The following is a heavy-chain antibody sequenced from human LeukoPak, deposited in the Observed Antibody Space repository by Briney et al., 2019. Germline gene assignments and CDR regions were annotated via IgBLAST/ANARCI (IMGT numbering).Heavy chain of an antibody. CDR3: AKTGQGYCSSTSCTYYYYYYMDV. CDR2: ISYDGSNE. V-gene: IGHV3-30*04. J-gene: IGHJ6*03. CDR1: GFTFSSYV. Sequence: GGSLRLSCAASGFTFSSYVMHWVRQAPGKGLEWVAIISYDGSNEYYADSVKGRFTISRDNSKNTLYLQMNSLRAEDTAVYYCAKTGQGYCSSTSCTYYYYYYMDVWGKGTTVTISS. D-gene: IGHD2-2*01.